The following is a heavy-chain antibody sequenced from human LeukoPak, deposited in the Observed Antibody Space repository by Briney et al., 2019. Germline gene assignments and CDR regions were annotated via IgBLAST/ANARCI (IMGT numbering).Heavy chain of an antibody. J-gene: IGHJ6*02. D-gene: IGHD6-19*01. V-gene: IGHV3-74*01. CDR2: IDPNGRYT. CDR3: VRGSTDWNGMDV. Sequence: PGGSLRLSCAAPGFTFSNHYMHWVRQAPGKGLVSVSRIDPNGRYTSYADSVKGRFTTSRDNAKNTLYLQMNTLGAEDTALYYCVRGSTDWNGMDVWGQGTTVTVSS. CDR1: GFTFSNHY.